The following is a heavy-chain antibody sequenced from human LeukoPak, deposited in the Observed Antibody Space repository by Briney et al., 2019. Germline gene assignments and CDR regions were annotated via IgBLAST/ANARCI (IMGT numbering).Heavy chain of an antibody. J-gene: IGHJ4*02. V-gene: IGHV3-23*01. D-gene: IGHD3-9*01. Sequence: GGSLRLSCEASGFTFINYAMSWVRQAPGKGLDWVSTISDSGGSTFYADSVKGRFTMSRDNSKSTLYLQMNSLRAEDQAVYYCAKMDGSDSRYDNIDYWGQGTLVTVS. CDR3: AKMDGSDSRYDNIDY. CDR2: ISDSGGST. CDR1: GFTFINYA.